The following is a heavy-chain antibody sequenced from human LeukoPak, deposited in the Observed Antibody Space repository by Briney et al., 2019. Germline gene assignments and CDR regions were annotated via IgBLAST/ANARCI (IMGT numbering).Heavy chain of an antibody. D-gene: IGHD1-26*01. Sequence: NPSETLSLTCAVYGGSFSGYYWSWIRQPPGKGLEWIGEISHSGSTNYNPSLKSRVTISVDTSKNQFSLKLSSVTAADTAVYYCARGRVGATRIWGQGTMVTVSS. J-gene: IGHJ3*02. V-gene: IGHV4-34*01. CDR2: ISHSGST. CDR1: GGSFSGYY. CDR3: ARGRVGATRI.